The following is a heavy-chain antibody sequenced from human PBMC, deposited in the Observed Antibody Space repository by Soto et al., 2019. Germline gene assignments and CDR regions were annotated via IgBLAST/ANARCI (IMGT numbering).Heavy chain of an antibody. CDR3: ARDPDYGDYGTSPADDY. CDR2: INAGNGNT. J-gene: IGHJ4*02. V-gene: IGHV1-3*05. CDR1: GYTFTSYA. D-gene: IGHD4-17*01. Sequence: QVQLVQSGAEEKKPGASVKVSCKASGYTFTSYAMHWVRQAPGQGLEWMGWINAGNGNTKYSQKFQGRVTITRDKSASPAYMELSSLRSEDTAVDYCARDPDYGDYGTSPADDYWGQGTLVTVSS.